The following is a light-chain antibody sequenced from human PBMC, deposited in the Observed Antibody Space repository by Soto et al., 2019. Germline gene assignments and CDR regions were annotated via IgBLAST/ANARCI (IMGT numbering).Light chain of an antibody. CDR3: QSYDSSLSAVV. V-gene: IGLV1-40*01. J-gene: IGLJ2*01. Sequence: QSVLTLPPSVSGAPGQRVTISCTGSSSNIGAGYDVHWYQQLPGTAPKLLIYGNSNRPSGVPDRFSGSKSGTSASLAITGLQAEDEADYYCQSYDSSLSAVVFGAGTKLTVL. CDR1: SSNIGAGYD. CDR2: GNS.